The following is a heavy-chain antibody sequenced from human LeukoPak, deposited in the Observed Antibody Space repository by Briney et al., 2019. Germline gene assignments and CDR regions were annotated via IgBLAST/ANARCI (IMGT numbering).Heavy chain of an antibody. CDR1: GFTFSSYA. CDR2: ISGSGGST. Sequence: TGGSLRLSCAASGFTFSSYAMSWVRQAPGKGLEWVSAISGSGGSTYYADSVKGRFTISRDNSKNTLYLQMNSLRAEDTAVYYCAKDEEGHLYYFDYWGQGTLVTVSS. J-gene: IGHJ4*02. V-gene: IGHV3-23*01. CDR3: AKDEEGHLYYFDY.